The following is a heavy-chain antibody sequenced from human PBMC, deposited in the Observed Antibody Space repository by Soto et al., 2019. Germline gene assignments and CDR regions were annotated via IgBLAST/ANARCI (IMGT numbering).Heavy chain of an antibody. CDR3: ARDQGGSSSVTY. V-gene: IGHV3-33*01. CDR1: GFTFSSYG. CDR2: IWYDGSNK. J-gene: IGHJ4*02. D-gene: IGHD6-6*01. Sequence: GGSLRLSCAASGFTFSSYGMHWVRQAPGKGLEWVAVIWYDGSNKYYADSVKGRFTISRDNSKNTLYLQMNSLRAEDTAVYYCARDQGGSSSVTYWGQGTLVTVSS.